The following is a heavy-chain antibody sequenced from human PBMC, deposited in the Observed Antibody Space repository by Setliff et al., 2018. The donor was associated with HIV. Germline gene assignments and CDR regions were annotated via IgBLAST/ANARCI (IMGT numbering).Heavy chain of an antibody. CDR2: ISPKSGGT. CDR3: ALANIVSTARWNH. J-gene: IGHJ5*02. D-gene: IGHD2-15*01. Sequence: ASVKVSCKASGYSFIGHHMHWVRQAPGQGLEWMGWISPKSGGTNYVQKFQGRVTMTRDTSISTVYMDLNRLTSDDTAMYFCALANIVSTARWNHWGRGTLVTVSS. V-gene: IGHV1-2*02. CDR1: GYSFIGHH.